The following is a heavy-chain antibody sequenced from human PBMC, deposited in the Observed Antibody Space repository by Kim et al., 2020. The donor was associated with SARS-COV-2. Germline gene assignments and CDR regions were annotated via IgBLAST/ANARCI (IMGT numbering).Heavy chain of an antibody. CDR3: ARGPEVGATDFDY. V-gene: IGHV3-53*04. Sequence: AVSVEDRFTISRNNSKNTLYLQMNSLRAEDTAVYYCARGPEVGATDFDYRGQGTLVTVSS. J-gene: IGHJ4*02. D-gene: IGHD1-26*01.